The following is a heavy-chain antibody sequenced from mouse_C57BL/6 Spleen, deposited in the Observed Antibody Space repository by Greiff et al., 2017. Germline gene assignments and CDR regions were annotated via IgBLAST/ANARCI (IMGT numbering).Heavy chain of an antibody. CDR1: GFNITDYY. V-gene: IGHV14-2*01. D-gene: IGHD1-1*01. J-gene: IGHJ3*01. Sequence: VQLQQSGAELVKPGASVKLSCTASGFNITDYYMHWVKQRTEQGLEWIGRFDPEGGDTKYAPKFQGKATITADTSSNTAYLQLGSLTSEDAAVYYCARGADYYGSRAWFAYWGQGTLVTVSA. CDR3: ARGADYYGSRAWFAY. CDR2: FDPEGGDT.